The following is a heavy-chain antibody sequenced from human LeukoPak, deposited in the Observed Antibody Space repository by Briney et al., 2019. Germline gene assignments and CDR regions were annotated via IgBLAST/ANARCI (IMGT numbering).Heavy chain of an antibody. V-gene: IGHV3-48*02. D-gene: IGHD2-2*01. Sequence: GGSLRLSCAASGFTFSSYSMNWVRQAPGKGLEWVSYISSSSSTIYYADSVKGRFTISRDNAKNSLYLQMNSLRDEATAVYYCARRYCSSTSCLFDYWGQGTLVTVSS. J-gene: IGHJ4*02. CDR2: ISSSSSTI. CDR1: GFTFSSYS. CDR3: ARRYCSSTSCLFDY.